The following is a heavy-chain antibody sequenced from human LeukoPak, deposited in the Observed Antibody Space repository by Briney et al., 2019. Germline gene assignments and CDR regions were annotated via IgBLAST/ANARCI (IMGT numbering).Heavy chain of an antibody. Sequence: SETLSLICGVYGVSFSGYYWSWIRHPPGKGLEWIGEIPYSGNTIHHPSLKRSLTMSVDTSKNQSFLKLSSVTAADTAVYYCVRGNRDIAARNHHYYYMDVWGKGTTVTVSS. J-gene: IGHJ6*03. V-gene: IGHV4-34*01. CDR1: GVSFSGYY. CDR3: VRGNRDIAARNHHYYYMDV. CDR2: IPYSGNT. D-gene: IGHD6-13*01.